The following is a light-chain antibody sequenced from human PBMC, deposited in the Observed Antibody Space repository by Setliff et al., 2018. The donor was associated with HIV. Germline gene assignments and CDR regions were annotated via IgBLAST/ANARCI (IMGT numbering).Light chain of an antibody. CDR2: DVT. V-gene: IGLV2-11*01. Sequence: SVLTQPRSVSGSPGQSVTISCTGTSSDIGGYKSVSWYQQHADKAPKLMIYDVTERPSGVPYRFSGSKSGNTASLTISGLQAEDEADYSCCSYVGSYSYVFGTGTKVTVL. CDR3: CSYVGSYSYV. J-gene: IGLJ1*01. CDR1: SSDIGGYKS.